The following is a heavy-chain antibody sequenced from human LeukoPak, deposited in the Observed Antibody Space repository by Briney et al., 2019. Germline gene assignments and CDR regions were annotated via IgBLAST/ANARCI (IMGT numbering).Heavy chain of an antibody. V-gene: IGHV1-18*01. Sequence: VASVKVSCKASGYTFTNYGINWVRQAPGQGLEWMGWISAYNGHTNYAQYLQGRVTMTTDTSTSTAYMELRSLRSDDTAVYFCARDSSGFPRDASDYWGQGTLVTVSS. J-gene: IGHJ4*02. D-gene: IGHD3-22*01. CDR2: ISAYNGHT. CDR3: ARDSSGFPRDASDY. CDR1: GYTFTNYG.